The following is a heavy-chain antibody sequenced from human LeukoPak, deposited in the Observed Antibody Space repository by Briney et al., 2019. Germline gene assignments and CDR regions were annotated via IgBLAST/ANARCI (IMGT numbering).Heavy chain of an antibody. CDR3: AKAHAAYCSSTSCYYYYYYYGMDV. D-gene: IGHD2-2*01. Sequence: GGSLRLSCAASGFTFSNYGLHWVRQAPGKGLEWVAVISYDGSNKYYADSVKGRFTISRDNSKNTLYLQMNSLRAEDTAVYYCAKAHAAYCSSTSCYYYYYYYGMDVWGQGTTVTVSS. J-gene: IGHJ6*02. V-gene: IGHV3-30*18. CDR2: ISYDGSNK. CDR1: GFTFSNYG.